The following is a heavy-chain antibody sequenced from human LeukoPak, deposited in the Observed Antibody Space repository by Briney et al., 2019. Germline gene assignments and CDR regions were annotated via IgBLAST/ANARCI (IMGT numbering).Heavy chain of an antibody. Sequence: GASVKVSCKASGYTFTGYYMHWVRQAPGQGLEWMGWINPNSGGTSYAQKFQGRVTMTRDTSISTAYMELSRLRSDDTAVYYCARSTRWLVNPDWGQGTLVTVSS. D-gene: IGHD6-19*01. J-gene: IGHJ4*02. CDR1: GYTFTGYY. V-gene: IGHV1-2*02. CDR3: ARSTRWLVNPD. CDR2: INPNSGGT.